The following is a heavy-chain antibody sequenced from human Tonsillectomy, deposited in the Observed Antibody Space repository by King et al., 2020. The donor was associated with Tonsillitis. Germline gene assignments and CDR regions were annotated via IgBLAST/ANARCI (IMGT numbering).Heavy chain of an antibody. CDR3: SSLYFSGCADPFDY. J-gene: IGHJ4*02. CDR2: INCDGSST. V-gene: IGHV3-74*01. D-gene: IGHD6-19*01. Sequence: VQLVESGGGLVQPGGSLRLSCAASGFTFSSYGMHWVRQAPGKGLVWVSRINCDGSSTRYADSVKGRFTISRDNAKNTLHLQMNSLRVDYTSVYYCSSLYFSGCADPFDYWGQGTLVTVSS. CDR1: GFTFSSYG.